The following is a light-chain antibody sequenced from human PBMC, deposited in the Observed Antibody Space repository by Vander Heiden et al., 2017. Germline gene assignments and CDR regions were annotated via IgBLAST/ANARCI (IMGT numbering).Light chain of an antibody. CDR3: QSHDSSLRTVL. CDR2: GNS. CDR1: SPNIGAGYD. Sequence: QSVLTQPPSVSGAPGQRVTISCTGSSPNIGAGYDVHWYQQVPGTAPKLLIYGNSNRPSGVPDRFSGSKSGTSASLAITGLQAEDEADYYCQSHDSSLRTVLFGGGTKLTVL. V-gene: IGLV1-40*01. J-gene: IGLJ2*01.